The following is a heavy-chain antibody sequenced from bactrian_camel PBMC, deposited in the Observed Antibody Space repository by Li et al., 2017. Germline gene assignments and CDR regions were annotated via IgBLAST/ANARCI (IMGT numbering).Heavy chain of an antibody. CDR2: IDSDGIA. CDR1: GSIYGDAC. V-gene: IGHV3S53*01. CDR3: AASASSILTPRFYRLESSDYPY. Sequence: HVQLVESGGGSVQAGGSLRLSRGASGSIYGDACVGWLRQAPGKEREGVAAIDSDGIASYADSVKGRFTISKDNAGNSLFLQMSNLKPEDTAMYYCAASASSILTPRFYRLESSDYPYRGQGTQVTV. J-gene: IGHJ4*01. D-gene: IGHD4*01.